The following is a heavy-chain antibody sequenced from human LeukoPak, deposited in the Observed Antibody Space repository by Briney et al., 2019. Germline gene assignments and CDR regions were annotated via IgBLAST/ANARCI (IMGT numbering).Heavy chain of an antibody. J-gene: IGHJ3*02. CDR3: TKGQLWASGRAFDI. V-gene: IGHV3-30*04. CDR2: VRDDGSSQ. Sequence: GGSLRLSCAASGFTFSSYAKHWVRQAPGKGLDWVAFVRDDGSSQKYAATVKGRFTTSRDNSKNTLYLQMNNLRPEDTAVYYCTKGQLWASGRAFDIWGQGTMVTVSS. CDR1: GFTFSSYA. D-gene: IGHD3-16*01.